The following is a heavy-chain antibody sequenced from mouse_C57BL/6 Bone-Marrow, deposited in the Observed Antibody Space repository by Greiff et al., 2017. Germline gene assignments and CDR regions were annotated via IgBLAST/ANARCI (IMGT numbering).Heavy chain of an antibody. J-gene: IGHJ3*01. CDR3: TPSRDYDPAWFAY. V-gene: IGHV1-53*01. CDR1: GYTFTSYW. D-gene: IGHD2-4*01. Sequence: QVQLQQPGTELAKPGASVKLSCKASGYTFTSYWMHWVKQRPGQGLEWIGNINPSNGGTNYNEKFKSKATLTVDKSSSTAHMQLSSLTSEDSAVYYGTPSRDYDPAWFAYWGQGTLVTVSA. CDR2: INPSNGGT.